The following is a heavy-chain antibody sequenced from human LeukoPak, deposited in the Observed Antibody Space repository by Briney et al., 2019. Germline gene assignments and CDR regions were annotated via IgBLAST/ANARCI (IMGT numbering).Heavy chain of an antibody. CDR2: IGNTGRTI. CDR3: VRGDRYFFDY. D-gene: IGHD1-14*01. V-gene: IGHV3-48*03. CDR1: GFRFSSYE. J-gene: IGHJ4*02. Sequence: GGSLRLSCAASGFRFSSYEMNWVRQAPGRGLEWDSYIGNTGRTIYYVDSVKGRFTVSRDNAKNSLYLQMNSLRAEDTAIYYCVRGDRYFFDYWGQGTLVTVSS.